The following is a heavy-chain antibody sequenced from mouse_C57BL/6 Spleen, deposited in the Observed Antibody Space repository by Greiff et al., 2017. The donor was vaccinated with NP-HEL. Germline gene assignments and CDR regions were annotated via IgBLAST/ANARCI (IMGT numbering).Heavy chain of an antibody. Sequence: QVQLQQPGAELVKPGASVKLSCKASGYTFTSYWMHWVKQRPGRGLEWIGRIDPNSGGTKYNEKFKSKATLTVDKPSSTAYMQLSSLTSEDSAVYYCARGRYYSNLDFDYWGQGTTLPVSS. CDR1: GYTFTSYW. V-gene: IGHV1-72*01. D-gene: IGHD2-5*01. J-gene: IGHJ2*01. CDR2: IDPNSGGT. CDR3: ARGRYYSNLDFDY.